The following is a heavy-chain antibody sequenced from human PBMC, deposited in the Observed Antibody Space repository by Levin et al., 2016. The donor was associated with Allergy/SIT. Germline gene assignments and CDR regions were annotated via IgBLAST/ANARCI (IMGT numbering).Heavy chain of an antibody. V-gene: IGHV1-18*01. Sequence: ASVKVSCKASGYTFSNSGLSWVRQAPGQGLESMGWINGGNGKTKYSQKWQGRVTITRDTSASTAYMELSSLRSEDTAVYYCATTSDGSFGDYESEYWGQGTLVTVSS. D-gene: IGHD4-17*01. CDR2: INGGNGKT. CDR3: ATTSDGSFGDYESEY. J-gene: IGHJ4*02. CDR1: GYTFSNSG.